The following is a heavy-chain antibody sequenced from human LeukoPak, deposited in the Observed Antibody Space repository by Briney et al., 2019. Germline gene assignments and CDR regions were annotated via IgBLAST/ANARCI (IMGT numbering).Heavy chain of an antibody. CDR3: AREGYSYGYY. CDR2: INPNSGGT. D-gene: IGHD5-18*01. V-gene: IGHV1-2*02. J-gene: IGHJ4*02. CDR1: GYTFTGYD. Sequence: ASVKVSCKASGYTFTGYDMHWVRQAPGQGLEWMGWINPNSGGTNYAQKFPGRVTMTRDTSTSTAYMELSRLRSDDTAVYYCAREGYSYGYYWGQGTLVTVSS.